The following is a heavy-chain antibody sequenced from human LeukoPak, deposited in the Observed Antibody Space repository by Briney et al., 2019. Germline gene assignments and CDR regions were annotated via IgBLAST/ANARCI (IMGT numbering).Heavy chain of an antibody. D-gene: IGHD3-22*01. CDR2: ISYDGSNK. V-gene: IGHV3-30-3*01. CDR1: GFTFSSYA. Sequence: PGGSLRLSCAASGFTFSSYAMHWVRQAPGKGLEWVAVISYDGSNKYYADSVKGRFTISRDNSKNTLYLQMNSLRAEDTAVYYCARGDSSGYSSLCYWGQGTLVTVSS. J-gene: IGHJ4*02. CDR3: ARGDSSGYSSLCY.